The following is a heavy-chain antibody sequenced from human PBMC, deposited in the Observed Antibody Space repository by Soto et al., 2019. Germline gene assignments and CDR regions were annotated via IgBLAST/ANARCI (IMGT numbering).Heavy chain of an antibody. V-gene: IGHV4-31*03. CDR1: GGSISSGGYY. D-gene: IGHD5-18*01. CDR3: ARERNPKGRVDTENNWFDP. Sequence: PSETLSLTCTVSGGSISSGGYYWSWIRQHPGKGLEWIGYIYYSGSTYYNPSLKSRVTISVDTSKNQFSLKLSSVTAADTAVYYCARERNPKGRVDTENNWFDPWGQGTLVTVSS. CDR2: IYYSGST. J-gene: IGHJ5*02.